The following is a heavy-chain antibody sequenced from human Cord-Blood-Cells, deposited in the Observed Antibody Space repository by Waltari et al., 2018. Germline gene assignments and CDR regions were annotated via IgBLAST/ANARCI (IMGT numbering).Heavy chain of an antibody. V-gene: IGHV4-59*01. J-gene: IGHJ4*02. Sequence: QVQLQESGPGLVKPSETLSLTCTVSGGSIRSYYWSWIRQPPGKGLEWIGYIYYSGSTNYNPSLKSRVTISVDTSKNQFSLKLSSVTAADTAVYYCARDAPPYYFDYWGQGTLVTVSS. CDR1: GGSIRSYY. CDR3: ARDAPPYYFDY. CDR2: IYYSGST.